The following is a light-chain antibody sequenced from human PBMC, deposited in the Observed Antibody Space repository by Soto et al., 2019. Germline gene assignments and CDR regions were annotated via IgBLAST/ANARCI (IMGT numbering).Light chain of an antibody. CDR1: QSVSSSY. J-gene: IGKJ1*01. CDR3: QQYGSSSSWT. Sequence: EIVLTQSPDTLSLSPGERATLSCRASQSVSSSYLAWYQQRPGQAPRLLIYGASSRATGVPDRFSGSGSGTDFTLTIDRLEPEDFAVYYCQQYGSSSSWTFGQGTKVDIK. CDR2: GAS. V-gene: IGKV3-20*01.